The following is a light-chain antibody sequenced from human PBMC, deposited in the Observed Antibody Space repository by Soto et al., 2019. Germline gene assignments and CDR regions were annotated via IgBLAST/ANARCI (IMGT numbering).Light chain of an antibody. Sequence: IELTKKPCAVRWSPGERTTRSCRASQSVSSSYLAWYQQKPGQAPRLLIYGASSRATGIPDRFSGSGSGTDFTLTISRLKPEDFAVYSWQQYGNSPRTFGQGTKVDI. CDR2: GAS. J-gene: IGKJ1*01. CDR3: QQYGNSPRT. CDR1: QSVSSSY. V-gene: IGKV3-20*01.